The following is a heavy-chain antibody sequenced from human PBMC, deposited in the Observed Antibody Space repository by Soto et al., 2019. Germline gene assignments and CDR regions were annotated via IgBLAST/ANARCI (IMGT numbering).Heavy chain of an antibody. D-gene: IGHD3-10*01. CDR2: IYPSGNT. J-gene: IGHJ6*02. CDR3: ARGSLTMDV. CDR1: GCSINNYY. V-gene: IGHV4-4*07. Sequence: SETLSLTCPVSGCSINNYYWSWIRQPAGKGLEWIGRIYPSGNTNYNPSLKSRVIMSVDTSKDQFSLKLNSVTAADTAVYYCARGSLTMDVWGQGTTVTVSS.